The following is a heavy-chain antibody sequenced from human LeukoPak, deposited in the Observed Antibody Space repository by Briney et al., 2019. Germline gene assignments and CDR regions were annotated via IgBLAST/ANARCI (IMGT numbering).Heavy chain of an antibody. Sequence: SETLSLTCTVSGGSISSSSYYWGWIRQPPGKGLEWIGSIYYSGSTYYNPSLKSRVTISVDTSKNQFSLKLSSVTAADTAVYYCARVRELDSSGLNWFDPWGQGTLVTVSS. CDR3: ARVRELDSSGLNWFDP. CDR2: IYYSGST. CDR1: GGSISSSSYY. V-gene: IGHV4-39*07. D-gene: IGHD6-19*01. J-gene: IGHJ5*02.